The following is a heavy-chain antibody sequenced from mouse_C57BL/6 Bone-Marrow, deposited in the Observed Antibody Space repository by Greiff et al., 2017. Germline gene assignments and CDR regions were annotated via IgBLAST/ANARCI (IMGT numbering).Heavy chain of an antibody. CDR3: ARIDWYFDV. Sequence: EVMLVESGGGLVQPGGSLKLSCAASGFTFSDYYMYWVRQTPEKRLEWVAYLSNGGGSTYYPDTVKGRFTISRDNAKNTLYLQMSRLKSEDTAMYYCARIDWYFDVWGTGTTVTVSS. V-gene: IGHV5-12*01. CDR1: GFTFSDYY. J-gene: IGHJ1*03. CDR2: LSNGGGST.